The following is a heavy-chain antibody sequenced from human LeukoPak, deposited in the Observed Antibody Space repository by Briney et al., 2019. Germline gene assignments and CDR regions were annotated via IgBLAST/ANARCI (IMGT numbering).Heavy chain of an antibody. CDR3: AKRRGLELLYYYYMDV. J-gene: IGHJ6*03. Sequence: GGSLRLSCAASGFIFSTYSMNWVRQAPGKGLEWVSSISSSTSYIYYADSVKGRFTISRDNAKNSLYLQMNSLRPEDTAVYYCAKRRGLELLYYYYMDVWGKGTTVTVSS. V-gene: IGHV3-21*01. D-gene: IGHD1-7*01. CDR2: ISSSTSYI. CDR1: GFIFSTYS.